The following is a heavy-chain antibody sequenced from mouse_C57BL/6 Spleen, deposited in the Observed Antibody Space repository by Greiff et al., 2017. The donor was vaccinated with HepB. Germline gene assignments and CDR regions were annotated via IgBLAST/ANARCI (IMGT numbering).Heavy chain of an antibody. J-gene: IGHJ4*01. CDR2: ISDGGSYT. CDR1: GFTFSSYA. D-gene: IGHD2-5*01. Sequence: EVQLVESGGGLVKPGGSLKLSCAASGFTFSSYAMSWVRQTPEKRLEWVATISDGGSYTYYPDNVKGRFTISRDNAKNNLYLQMSHLKSEDTAMYYCARDSYSNYDYAMDYWGQGTSVTVSS. CDR3: ARDSYSNYDYAMDY. V-gene: IGHV5-4*01.